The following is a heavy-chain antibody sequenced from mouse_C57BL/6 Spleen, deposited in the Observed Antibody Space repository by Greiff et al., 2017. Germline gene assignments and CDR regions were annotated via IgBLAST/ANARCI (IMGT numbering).Heavy chain of an antibody. CDR2: IYPGDGDT. J-gene: IGHJ2*01. D-gene: IGHD2-4*01. Sequence: QVQLQQSGPELVKPGASVKISCKASGYAFSSSWMNWVKQRPGKGLEWIGRIYPGDGDTNYNGKFKGKATLTADKSSSTAYMQRSSLTSEDSAVYVCARGGYDYDYFDYWGQGTTRTVSS. V-gene: IGHV1-82*01. CDR1: GYAFSSSW. CDR3: ARGGYDYDYFDY.